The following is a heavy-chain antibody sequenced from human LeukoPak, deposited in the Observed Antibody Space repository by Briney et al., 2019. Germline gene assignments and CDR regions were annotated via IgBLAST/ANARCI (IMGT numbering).Heavy chain of an antibody. CDR3: ARRDSSGYYYY. V-gene: IGHV4-39*01. CDR2: IYYSGST. Sequence: SETLSLTCTVSGGSISSSSYYWGWIRQPPGKGLEWIGSIYYSGSTYYNPSLKSRVTISVDTSKNQFSLKLSSVTAADTAMYYCARRDSSGYYYYWGQGTLVTVSS. CDR1: GGSISSSSYY. D-gene: IGHD3-22*01. J-gene: IGHJ4*02.